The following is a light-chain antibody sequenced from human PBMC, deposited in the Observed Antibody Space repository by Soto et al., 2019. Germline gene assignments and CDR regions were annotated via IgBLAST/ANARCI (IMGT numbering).Light chain of an antibody. CDR2: KAS. V-gene: IGKV1-5*03. Sequence: DIQMTQFPSPLSASVGDRVTITCRASQSISTWLAWYQQKPGKAPKLLIYKASSLESGVPSRFSGSGSGTEFTLTISSLQPDDFATYYCQQYNYYWSFGQGTKVEIK. J-gene: IGKJ1*01. CDR1: QSISTW. CDR3: QQYNYYWS.